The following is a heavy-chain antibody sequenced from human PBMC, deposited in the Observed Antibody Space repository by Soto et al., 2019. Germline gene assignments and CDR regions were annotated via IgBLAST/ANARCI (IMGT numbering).Heavy chain of an antibody. Sequence: ASVKVSCKASGYTFTSYGISWVRQAPGQGLEWMGWISAYNGNTNYAQKLQGRVTMTTDTSTSTAYMELRSLRSDDTAVYYCAREESRFLERLLYFQHWGQGTLVTVSS. V-gene: IGHV1-18*01. CDR3: AREESRFLERLLYFQH. J-gene: IGHJ1*01. CDR2: ISAYNGNT. D-gene: IGHD3-3*01. CDR1: GYTFTSYG.